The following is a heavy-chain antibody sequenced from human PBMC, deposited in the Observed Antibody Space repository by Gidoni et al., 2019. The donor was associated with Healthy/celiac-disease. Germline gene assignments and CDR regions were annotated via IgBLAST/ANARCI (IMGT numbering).Heavy chain of an antibody. CDR3: AKLRSRDCSSTSCYTLYGMDV. V-gene: IGHV3-23*01. CDR2: ISGSGGST. Sequence: EVQLLESGGGLVQPGGSLRLSCAASGFTFSIYAIPLVRQAPGKGLEWVSAISGSGGSTYYADSVKGRFTISRDNSKNTLYLQMNSLRAEDTAVYYCAKLRSRDCSSTSCYTLYGMDVWGQGTTVTVSS. D-gene: IGHD2-2*02. J-gene: IGHJ6*02. CDR1: GFTFSIYA.